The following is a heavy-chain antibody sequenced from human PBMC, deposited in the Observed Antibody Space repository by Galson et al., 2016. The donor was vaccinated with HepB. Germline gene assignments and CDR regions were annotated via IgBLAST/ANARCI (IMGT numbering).Heavy chain of an antibody. CDR2: IHDSGST. Sequence: ETLSLTCTVSGASISSDYWSWIRQSPEKGLEWIGHIHDSGSTKHNPSLRGRVTISVDTSNNQLSLKLRSVTAADTAAYYCARHYFGSGSYRLDPWGQGTVVTV. V-gene: IGHV4-59*08. CDR3: ARHYFGSGSYRLDP. J-gene: IGHJ5*02. CDR1: GASISSDY. D-gene: IGHD3-10*01.